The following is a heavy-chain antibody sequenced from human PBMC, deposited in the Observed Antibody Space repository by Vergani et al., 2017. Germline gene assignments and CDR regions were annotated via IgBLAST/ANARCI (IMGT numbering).Heavy chain of an antibody. CDR3: ARVNTDTNGHLYYYYYMDV. CDR2: IDHTGRP. J-gene: IGHJ6*03. Sequence: QVQLQQWGGGLLKPSETLSLTCVVNGGSFTSYHWTWIRQSPGEGLEWVGDIDHTGRPDYNPSLKSRITMSVDKSRNQFSLTLNSVAATETAIYFCARVNTDTNGHLYYYYYMDVWGQGTAVTVS. CDR1: GGSFTSYH. D-gene: IGHD2-8*01. V-gene: IGHV4-34*01.